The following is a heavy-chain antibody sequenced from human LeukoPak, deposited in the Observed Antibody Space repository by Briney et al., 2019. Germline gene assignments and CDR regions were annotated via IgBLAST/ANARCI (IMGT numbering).Heavy chain of an antibody. CDR1: GGSLSGYY. CDR2: INHSGST. CDR3: ARLEAYYDILTGTDYYYMDV. V-gene: IGHV4-34*01. D-gene: IGHD3-9*01. J-gene: IGHJ6*03. Sequence: MSSETLSLTCAVYGGSLSGYYWSWIRHPPGKGLEWIGEINHSGSTNYNPSLKRRLTMSVDTSKNQSSLKTSSSTAADTAVYYCARLEAYYDILTGTDYYYMDVWGKGNTVTISS.